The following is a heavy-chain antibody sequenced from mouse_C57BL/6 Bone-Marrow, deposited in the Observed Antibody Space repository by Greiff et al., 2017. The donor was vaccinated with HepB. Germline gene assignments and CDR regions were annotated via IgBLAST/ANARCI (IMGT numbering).Heavy chain of an antibody. CDR3: ARRREGPRRGTWFAY. Sequence: VQLQQPGAELVKPGASVKLSCKASGYTFTSYWMQWVKQRPGQGLEWIGEIDPSDSYTNYNQKFKGKATLTVDTSSSTAYMQLSSLTSEDSAVYYWARRREGPRRGTWFAYWGQGTLVTVSA. CDR1: GYTFTSYW. CDR2: IDPSDSYT. V-gene: IGHV1-50*01. J-gene: IGHJ3*01.